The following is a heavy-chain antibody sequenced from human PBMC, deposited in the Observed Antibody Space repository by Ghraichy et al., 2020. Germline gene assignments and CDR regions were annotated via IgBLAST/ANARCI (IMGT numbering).Heavy chain of an antibody. Sequence: GGSLRLSCAASGFTFSGSAMHWVRQASGKGLEWVGRIRSKANSYATAYAASVKGRFTISRDDSKNTAYLQMNSLKTEDTAVYYCTRLGSGFGGSWGQGTLVTVSS. J-gene: IGHJ4*02. CDR3: TRLGSGFGGS. D-gene: IGHD3-10*01. CDR2: IRSKANSYAT. CDR1: GFTFSGSA. V-gene: IGHV3-73*01.